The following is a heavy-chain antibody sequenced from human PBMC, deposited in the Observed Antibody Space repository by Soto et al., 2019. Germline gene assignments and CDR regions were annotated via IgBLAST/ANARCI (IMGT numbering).Heavy chain of an antibody. Sequence: GGSLRLSCAASGFTFSSYWMSWVRQAPGKGLEWVANIKQDGSEKYYVDSVKGRFTISRDNAKNSLYLQMNGLRAEDTAVYYCARDQGPGGGSYCPYYYFYMDVWGKGTTVTVSS. CDR1: GFTFSSYW. CDR2: IKQDGSEK. CDR3: ARDQGPGGGSYCPYYYFYMDV. V-gene: IGHV3-7*01. J-gene: IGHJ6*03. D-gene: IGHD3-10*01.